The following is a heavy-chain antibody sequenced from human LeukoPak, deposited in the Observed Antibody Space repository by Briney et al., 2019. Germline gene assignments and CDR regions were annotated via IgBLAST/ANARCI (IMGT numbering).Heavy chain of an antibody. D-gene: IGHD3-22*01. J-gene: IGHJ4*02. CDR1: GFTFSDHY. V-gene: IGHV3-23*01. CDR2: ISGSGGST. CDR3: AKDNPGYYDSSGYYSYFDY. Sequence: GGSLRLSCAASGFTFSDHYMDWVRQAPGKGLEWVSAISGSGGSTYYADSVKGRFTISRDNSKNTLYLQMNSLRAEDTAVYYCAKDNPGYYDSSGYYSYFDYWGQGTLVTVSS.